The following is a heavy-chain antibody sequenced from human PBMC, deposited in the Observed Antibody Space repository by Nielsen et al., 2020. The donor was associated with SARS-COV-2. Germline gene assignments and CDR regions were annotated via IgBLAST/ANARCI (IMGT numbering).Heavy chain of an antibody. J-gene: IGHJ4*02. V-gene: IGHV5-51*01. CDR1: GYSFTSHW. CDR3: ARLKNFHFDF. D-gene: IGHD1-7*01. Sequence: GESLKISCKASGYSFTSHWIAWVRQMPGKGLEWMGMIYAKDSDARYNPSLEGRVTISVDKSISTAYLQWDSLKAPDSAMYYCARLKNFHFDFWGQGSLVSVSS. CDR2: IYAKDSDA.